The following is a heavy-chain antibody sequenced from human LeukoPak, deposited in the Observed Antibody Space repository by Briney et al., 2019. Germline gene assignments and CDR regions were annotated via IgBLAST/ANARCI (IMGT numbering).Heavy chain of an antibody. CDR2: IYYSGST. D-gene: IGHD3-3*01. Sequence: PSETLSLTYTVSGGSISSYYWSWIRQPPGKGLEWIGYIYYSGSTNYNPSLKSRVTISVDTSKDQFSLKLSSVTAADTAVYYCARWYYDFWSGYSNTYYYYYYMDVWGKGTTVTVSS. CDR1: GGSISSYY. CDR3: ARWYYDFWSGYSNTYYYYYYMDV. J-gene: IGHJ6*03. V-gene: IGHV4-59*01.